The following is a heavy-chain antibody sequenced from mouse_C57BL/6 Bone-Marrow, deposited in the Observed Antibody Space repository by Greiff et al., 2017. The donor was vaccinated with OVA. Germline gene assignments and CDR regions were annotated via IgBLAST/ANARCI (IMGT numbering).Heavy chain of an antibody. CDR1: GYTFTSYW. CDR3: ARGYGSSYDNFDY. V-gene: IGHV1-50*01. CDR2: IDPSDSYT. Sequence: QVQLQQPGAELVKPGASVKLSCKASGYTFTSYWMQWVKQRPGQGLEWIGEIDPSDSYTNYNQKFKGKATLTVDTSSSTAYMQLSSLTSEDAAVYYGARGYGSSYDNFDYWGQGTTLTVSS. D-gene: IGHD1-1*01. J-gene: IGHJ2*01.